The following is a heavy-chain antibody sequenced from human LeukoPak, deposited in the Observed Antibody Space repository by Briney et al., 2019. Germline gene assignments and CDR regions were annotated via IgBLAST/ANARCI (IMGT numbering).Heavy chain of an antibody. CDR2: IYHSGST. J-gene: IGHJ4*02. V-gene: IGHV4-30-2*01. CDR3: ARVLTYGDYELVFDY. CDR1: GGSISSGGYS. Sequence: SQTLSLTCAVSGGSISSGGYSWSWIRQPPGKGLEWIGYIYHSGSTYYNPSLKSRVTISVDRSKNQLSLKLSSVTAADTAVYYCARVLTYGDYELVFDYWGQGTLVTVSS. D-gene: IGHD4-17*01.